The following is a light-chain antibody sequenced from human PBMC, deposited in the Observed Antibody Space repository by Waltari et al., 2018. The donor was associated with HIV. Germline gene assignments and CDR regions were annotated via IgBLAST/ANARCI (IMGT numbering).Light chain of an antibody. CDR2: EVS. Sequence: QSALTQPASVSGSPGQSITISCTGTSSDVGRFKAVSWYQHHPGRAPRLILYEVSNRPSGVSDRFSGSKSVNTASLIISGLQAEDDADYYCSAKTTSSTLVFGGGTKLTVL. CDR3: SAKTTSSTLV. CDR1: SSDVGRFKA. J-gene: IGLJ2*01. V-gene: IGLV2-14*01.